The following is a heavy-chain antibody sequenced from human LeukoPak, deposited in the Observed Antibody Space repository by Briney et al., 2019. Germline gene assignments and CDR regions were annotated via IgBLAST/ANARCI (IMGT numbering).Heavy chain of an antibody. V-gene: IGHV1-46*01. Sequence: ASVKVSCKASGYTFTSYYMHWVRQAPGQGLEWMGIINPSGGSTSYAQKFQGRVTMTRDTSTSTVYMELSSLRSEDTAVYYCARGIAAAGTSGHWFDPWGQRTLVTVSS. CDR3: ARGIAAAGTSGHWFDP. CDR1: GYTFTSYY. D-gene: IGHD6-13*01. CDR2: INPSGGST. J-gene: IGHJ5*02.